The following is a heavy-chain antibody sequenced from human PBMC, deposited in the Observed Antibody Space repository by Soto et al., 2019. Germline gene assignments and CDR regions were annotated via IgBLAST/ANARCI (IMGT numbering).Heavy chain of an antibody. V-gene: IGHV6-1*01. D-gene: IGHD5-18*01. Sequence: SQTLSLTCAISGDSVSSNSAAWNWIRQSPSRGLEWLGRTYYRSKWYNDYAVSVKSRITINPDTSKNQFSLKLSSVTAEDTAVYYCARGRGSIQLWSYGFDYWGQGALVTVS. J-gene: IGHJ4*02. CDR1: GDSVSSNSAA. CDR3: ARGRGSIQLWSYGFDY. CDR2: TYYRSKWYN.